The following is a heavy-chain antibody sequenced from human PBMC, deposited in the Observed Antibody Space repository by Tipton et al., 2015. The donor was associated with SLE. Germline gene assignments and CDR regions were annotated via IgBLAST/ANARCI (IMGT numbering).Heavy chain of an antibody. CDR3: ARERGVHDAFDI. Sequence: TLSLTCAVSGGSISSGGYSWSWIRQPPGKGLEWIGYIFHSGTTYYKPSLKTRLSMSVDKSKNQFSLKLNSVTAADTAVYYCARERGVHDAFDIWGQGTMVIVSS. J-gene: IGHJ3*02. D-gene: IGHD2-8*01. V-gene: IGHV4-30-2*01. CDR2: IFHSGTT. CDR1: GGSISSGGYS.